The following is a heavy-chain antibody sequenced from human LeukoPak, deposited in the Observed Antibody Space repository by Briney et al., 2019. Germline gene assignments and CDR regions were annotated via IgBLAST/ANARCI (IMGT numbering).Heavy chain of an antibody. CDR3: AREYVLMVYAARDYYYYYMDV. V-gene: IGHV7-4-1*02. J-gene: IGHJ6*03. D-gene: IGHD2-8*01. CDR2: INTNTGNP. Sequence: ASVKVSCKASGYTFTSYAMNWVRQAPGQGLEWMGWINTNTGNPTYAQGFTGRFVFSLDTSVSTTYLQISSLKAEDTAVYYCAREYVLMVYAARDYYYYYMDVWGKGTTVTVSS. CDR1: GYTFTSYA.